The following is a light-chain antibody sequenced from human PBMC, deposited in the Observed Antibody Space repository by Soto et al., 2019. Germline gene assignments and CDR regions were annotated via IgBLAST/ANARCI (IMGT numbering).Light chain of an antibody. Sequence: DFVMTQSPDSLAVSLGERATIKCKSRQSVLSSSNNKNYLAWFQQRPGHPPXMVIYWASIRESGVPDRVSGSGSGTDFPLNISSLQAEDVAVHYCQQCYSTGTFGQGTRLEIK. CDR1: QSVLSSSNNKNY. J-gene: IGKJ5*01. V-gene: IGKV4-1*01. CDR3: QQCYSTGT. CDR2: WAS.